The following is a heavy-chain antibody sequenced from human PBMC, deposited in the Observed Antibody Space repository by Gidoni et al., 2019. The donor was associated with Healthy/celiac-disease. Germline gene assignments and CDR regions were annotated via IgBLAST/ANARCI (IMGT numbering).Heavy chain of an antibody. Sequence: EVQLLESGGGLVQTGGSLRLSCAASGFTFSSYAMRWVRQAPGKGLEWVSAISGSGGSTYYADSVKGRFTIARDNSKNTLYLQMNSLRAEDTAVYYCAGGFGELLYYYGMDVWGQGTTVTVSS. CDR3: AGGFGELLYYYGMDV. J-gene: IGHJ6*02. CDR1: GFTFSSYA. CDR2: ISGSGGST. D-gene: IGHD3-10*01. V-gene: IGHV3-23*01.